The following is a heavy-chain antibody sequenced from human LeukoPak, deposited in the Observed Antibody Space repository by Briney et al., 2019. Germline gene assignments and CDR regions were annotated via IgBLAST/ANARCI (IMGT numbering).Heavy chain of an antibody. CDR1: GGSFSGYY. J-gene: IGHJ4*02. Sequence: SETLSLTCAVYGGSFSGYYWSWIRQPPGKGLEWIGEINHSGSTNYNPSLKSRVTISVDTSKNQFSLKLSSVTAADTAVYYCARDSDSSSWYFFDYWGQGTLVTVSS. D-gene: IGHD6-13*01. CDR2: INHSGST. CDR3: ARDSDSSSWYFFDY. V-gene: IGHV4-34*01.